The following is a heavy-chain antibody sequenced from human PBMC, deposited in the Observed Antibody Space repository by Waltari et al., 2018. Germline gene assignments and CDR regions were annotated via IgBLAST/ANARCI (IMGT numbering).Heavy chain of an antibody. CDR2: IYYSGST. V-gene: IGHV4-61*01. Sequence: QVQLQESGPGLVKPSETLSLTCTVSGGSVSSGSYYWSWIRQPPGKGLEWLGYIYYSGSTNSNPSLKSRVTISVDTSKNQFSLKLSSVTAADTAVYYCARDLNPYYYGSGSYYGTDAFDIWGQGTMVTVSS. CDR1: GGSVSSGSYY. J-gene: IGHJ3*02. D-gene: IGHD3-10*01. CDR3: ARDLNPYYYGSGSYYGTDAFDI.